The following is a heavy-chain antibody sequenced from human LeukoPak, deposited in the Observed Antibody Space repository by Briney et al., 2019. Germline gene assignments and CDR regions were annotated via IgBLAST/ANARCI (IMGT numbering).Heavy chain of an antibody. CDR3: AIVSVEWELLYYFDY. J-gene: IGHJ4*02. V-gene: IGHV3-30-3*01. CDR1: GFTFSSYA. Sequence: SGGSLRLFCAASGFTFSSYAMHWVRQAPGKGLEWVAVISYDGSNKYYADSVKGRFTISRDNSKNTLYLQMNSLRAEDTAVYYCAIVSVEWELLYYFDYWGQGTLVTVSS. D-gene: IGHD1-26*01. CDR2: ISYDGSNK.